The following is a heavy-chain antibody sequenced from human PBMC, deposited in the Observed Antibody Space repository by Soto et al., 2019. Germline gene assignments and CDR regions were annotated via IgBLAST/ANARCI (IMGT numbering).Heavy chain of an antibody. CDR3: ARTSPAGSDFWSGQGYFAA. CDR1: GFSVSIY. V-gene: IGHV3-53*01. CDR2: IHGGDNK. D-gene: IGHD3-3*01. Sequence: PGGSLSLSCAASGFSVSIYMSWVRQAPGKGLEWVSVIHGGDNKYYADSVRGRFTVSRDTFENMLYLQMDSLRAEDTALYYCARTSPAGSDFWSGQGYFAAWGQGVLVTVSS. J-gene: IGHJ5*02.